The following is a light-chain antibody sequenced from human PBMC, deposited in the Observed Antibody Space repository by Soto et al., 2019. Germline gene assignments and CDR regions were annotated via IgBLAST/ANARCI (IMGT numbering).Light chain of an antibody. V-gene: IGLV2-23*02. CDR1: SSDVGSYYP. CDR2: EVN. Sequence: QSALTQPASMSGSPGQSITISCTGTSSDVGSYYPVSWFQQHPGKAPKLIIYEVNKRPSGVSDRFSGSKSGNTASLTISGRQAADDAEYYCCSYAGDTTFFVFGTGTKLTVL. CDR3: CSYAGDTTFFV. J-gene: IGLJ1*01.